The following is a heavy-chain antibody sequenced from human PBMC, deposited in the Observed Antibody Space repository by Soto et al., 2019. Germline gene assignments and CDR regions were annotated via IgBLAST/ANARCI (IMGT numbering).Heavy chain of an antibody. CDR3: ARDPGYCSGGSCFHTDAFDI. CDR2: ISAYNGNT. Sequence: QVQLVQSGAEVKKPGASVKVSCKAPGYTFTSYGISWVRQAPGQGLEWMGWISAYNGNTNYAQKLQGRVTMTTDTSTSTAYMELRSLRSDDTAVYYCARDPGYCSGGSCFHTDAFDIWGQGTMVTVSS. J-gene: IGHJ3*02. D-gene: IGHD2-15*01. CDR1: GYTFTSYG. V-gene: IGHV1-18*04.